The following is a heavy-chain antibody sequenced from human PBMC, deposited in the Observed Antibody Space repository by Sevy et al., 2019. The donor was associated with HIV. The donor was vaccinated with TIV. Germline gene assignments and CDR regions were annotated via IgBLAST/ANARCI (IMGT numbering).Heavy chain of an antibody. D-gene: IGHD2-2*01. CDR3: ARADPIVVVPAAKGGWFDP. CDR2: IYHSGST. J-gene: IGHJ5*02. Sequence: SENLSLTCAVSGYSISSGYYWGWIRQPPGKGLEWIGSIYHSGSTYYNPSLKSRVTISVDTSKNQSSLKLSSVTAADTAVYYCARADPIVVVPAAKGGWFDPWGQGTLVTVSS. CDR1: GYSISSGYY. V-gene: IGHV4-38-2*01.